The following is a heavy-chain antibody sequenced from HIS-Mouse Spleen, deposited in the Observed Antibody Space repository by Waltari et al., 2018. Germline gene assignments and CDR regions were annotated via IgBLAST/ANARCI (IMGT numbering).Heavy chain of an antibody. CDR2: INPSGGST. CDR3: ARVYHSSSYAFDY. V-gene: IGHV1-46*03. CDR1: GYTFPSYY. Sequence: QVQLVQSGAEVKKPGASVKVSCTASGYTFPSYYMHWVRQAPGQGLEWMGIINPSGGSTSYAQKFQGRVTMTRATSTSTVYMELSSLRSEDTAVYYCARVYHSSSYAFDYWGQGTLVTVSP. J-gene: IGHJ4*02. D-gene: IGHD6-6*01.